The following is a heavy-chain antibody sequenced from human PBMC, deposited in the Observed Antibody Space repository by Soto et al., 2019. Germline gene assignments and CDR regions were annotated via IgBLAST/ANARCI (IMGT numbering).Heavy chain of an antibody. Sequence: QLQLQESGPRVVKPSETLTLTCSLSGGSSSSRSYYWGWMRQSPGKGLEWIVSFYFGGTTYYNPPLKSRVSVSEDTSRDQFSLKLNSVTAADTGIYYCARHGTTIISINWFDPWGQGLLVTVSS. D-gene: IGHD3-9*01. CDR1: GGSSSSRSYY. V-gene: IGHV4-39*01. CDR2: FYFGGTT. CDR3: ARHGTTIISINWFDP. J-gene: IGHJ5*02.